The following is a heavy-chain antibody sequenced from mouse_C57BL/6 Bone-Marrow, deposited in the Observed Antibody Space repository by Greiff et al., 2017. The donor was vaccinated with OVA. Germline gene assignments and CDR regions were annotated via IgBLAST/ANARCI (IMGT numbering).Heavy chain of an antibody. CDR3: ARRYYGSSLYWYFDV. D-gene: IGHD1-1*01. CDR2: IYPRSGNT. Sequence: VQLQQSGAELARPGASVKLSCKASGYTFTSYGISWVKQRTGQGLEWIGEIYPRSGNTYYNEKFKGKATLTADKSSSTAYMELRSLTSEDSAVYFCARRYYGSSLYWYFDVWGTGTTVTVSS. V-gene: IGHV1-81*01. CDR1: GYTFTSYG. J-gene: IGHJ1*03.